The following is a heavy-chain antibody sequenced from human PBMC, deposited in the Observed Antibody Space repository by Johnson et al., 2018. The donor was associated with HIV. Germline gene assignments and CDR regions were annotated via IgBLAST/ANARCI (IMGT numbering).Heavy chain of an antibody. V-gene: IGHV3-66*01. CDR2: IYSGGGT. D-gene: IGHD2-2*01. CDR1: GITVSSSY. Sequence: ILLVESGGGVVQPGRSLRASCAASGITVSSSYMSWVRQAPGKGLEWVSVIYSGGGTYYADSVKGRFTISRDNSKNTLYLQMNSLRAEDTAAYYCASAIPGRSSLDGFDFWGQGTMVTVSS. CDR3: ASAIPGRSSLDGFDF. J-gene: IGHJ3*01.